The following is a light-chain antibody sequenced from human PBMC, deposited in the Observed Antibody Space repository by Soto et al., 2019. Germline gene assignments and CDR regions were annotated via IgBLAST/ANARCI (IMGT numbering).Light chain of an antibody. CDR3: HQYLDSPNT. CDR1: QSITNNY. Sequence: EIVLTQSPDTLSLSPGERATFSCRATQSITNNYVAWYQQKPGQAPRLLIYGASRRATGIPDRISGSGSGTDFTLSITGLEPEDFAVYYCHQYLDSPNTFRQGTKVDIK. CDR2: GAS. J-gene: IGKJ2*01. V-gene: IGKV3-20*01.